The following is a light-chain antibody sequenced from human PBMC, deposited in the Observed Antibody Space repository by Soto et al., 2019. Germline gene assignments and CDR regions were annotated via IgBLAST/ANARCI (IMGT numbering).Light chain of an antibody. Sequence: EIVLTQSPGTLSLSPGERATLSCRATQSVRSSYLAWYQQKPGQAPRLLIYGASSRATGIPDRFSGSGSGTDFTRTISRLEPEDVAVYYCQQYGSSPETFGQGTKVEIK. J-gene: IGKJ1*01. V-gene: IGKV3-20*01. CDR2: GAS. CDR3: QQYGSSPET. CDR1: QSVRSSY.